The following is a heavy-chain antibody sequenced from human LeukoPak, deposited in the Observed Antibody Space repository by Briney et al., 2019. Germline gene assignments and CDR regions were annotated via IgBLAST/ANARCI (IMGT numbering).Heavy chain of an antibody. Sequence: GASVKVPCKASGYTFTSYYMHWVRQAPGQGLEWMGIINPSGGSTSYAQKFQGRVTMTRDTSTSTVYMELSSLRSEDTAVYYCARGANYYDSSGYHHDAFDIWGQGTMVTVSS. CDR2: INPSGGST. V-gene: IGHV1-46*01. J-gene: IGHJ3*02. D-gene: IGHD3-22*01. CDR3: ARGANYYDSSGYHHDAFDI. CDR1: GYTFTSYY.